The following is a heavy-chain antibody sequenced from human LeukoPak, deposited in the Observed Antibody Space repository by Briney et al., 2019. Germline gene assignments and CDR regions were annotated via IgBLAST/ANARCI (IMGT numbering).Heavy chain of an antibody. D-gene: IGHD2-15*01. CDR3: ERGYCSGGTCYLVENWFDP. CDR1: GYTFTGYY. CDR2: INPNSGGT. J-gene: IGHJ5*02. V-gene: IGHV1-2*06. Sequence: GASVKVSCKASGYTFTGYYMYWVRQAPGQGLEWMGRINPNSGGTDYAQNFQGRVTMTRDTSISTAYMELSRLRSDDTAVYYCERGYCSGGTCYLVENWFDPWGQGTLVTVSS.